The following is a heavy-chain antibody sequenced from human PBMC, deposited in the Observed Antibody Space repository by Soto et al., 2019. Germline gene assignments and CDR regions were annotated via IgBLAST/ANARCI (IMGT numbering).Heavy chain of an antibody. CDR1: GYTFTRYN. D-gene: IGHD3-22*01. CDR3: ARPKDYDDCLDY. CDR2: INAGNGNT. J-gene: IGHJ4*02. Sequence: QVQLVQSGAEVKKPGASVKVSYKASGYTFTRYNMHWVRQAPGQRLEGMGWINAGNGNTKYSQKFQGRVTITRDTSANTAYMELSSLISEDTAVYYCARPKDYDDCLDYWGQGTLVTVSS. V-gene: IGHV1-3*01.